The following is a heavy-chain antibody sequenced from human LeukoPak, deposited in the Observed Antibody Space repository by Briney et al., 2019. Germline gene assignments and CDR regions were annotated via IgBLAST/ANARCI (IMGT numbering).Heavy chain of an antibody. D-gene: IGHD6-13*01. Sequence: GGSLRLSRAASGFTFSSYAMSWVRQAPGKGLEWFSDISDAGALTYYADSVKGRFTISRNQSTNTLYLQMDSLRAEDTSLYYCARGSTTWHGFDSWGQGTLVTVSS. V-gene: IGHV3-23*01. CDR1: GFTFSSYA. CDR2: ISDAGALT. J-gene: IGHJ4*02. CDR3: ARGSTTWHGFDS.